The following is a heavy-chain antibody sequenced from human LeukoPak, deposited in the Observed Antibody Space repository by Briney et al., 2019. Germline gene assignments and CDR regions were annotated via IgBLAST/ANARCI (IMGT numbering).Heavy chain of an antibody. V-gene: IGHV5-51*01. CDR1: GYSFTTNW. CDR3: AGHYGSGSYYIT. J-gene: IGHJ5*02. D-gene: IGHD3-10*01. Sequence: LGESLKISCKGSGYSFTTNWIGWVRQMPGKGLEWVGIIYPGDPDTRYSPSFQGQVTISADKSISTAYLQWSSLKASDTAMYYCAGHYGSGSYYITWGQGTLVTVSS. CDR2: IYPGDPDT.